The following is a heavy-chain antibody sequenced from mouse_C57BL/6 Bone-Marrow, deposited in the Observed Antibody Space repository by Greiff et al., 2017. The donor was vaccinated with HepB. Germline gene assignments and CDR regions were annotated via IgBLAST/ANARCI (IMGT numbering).Heavy chain of an antibody. CDR1: GYTFTSYW. D-gene: IGHD1-1*01. CDR2: IDPSDSYT. CDR3: AREGGVVAHFDY. V-gene: IGHV1-69*01. J-gene: IGHJ2*01. Sequence: QVQLQQPGAELVMPGASVKLSCKASGYTFTSYWMHWVKQRPGQGLEWIGEIDPSDSYTNYNQKFKGKATLTVAKSSSTAYMQLRSLTSEDSAVYYCAREGGVVAHFDYWGQGTTLTVSS.